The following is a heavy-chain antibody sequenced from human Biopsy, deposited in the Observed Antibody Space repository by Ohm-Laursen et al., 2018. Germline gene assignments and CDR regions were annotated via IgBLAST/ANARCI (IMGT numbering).Heavy chain of an antibody. V-gene: IGHV4-34*01. D-gene: IGHD3-22*01. CDR2: INHSGRT. Sequence: GTLSLTCAVYGESFNGYYWSWIRQTPGEGLEWIGEINHSGRTNYNPSLKSRVTISVDTSKNQFSLKVRSVTAAGTAVYYCVRGVDYYDPYHYYALDVWGQGTTATVSS. J-gene: IGHJ6*02. CDR1: GESFNGYY. CDR3: VRGVDYYDPYHYYALDV.